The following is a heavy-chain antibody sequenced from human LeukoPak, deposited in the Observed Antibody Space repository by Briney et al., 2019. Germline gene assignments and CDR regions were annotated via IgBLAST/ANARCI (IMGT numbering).Heavy chain of an antibody. J-gene: IGHJ4*02. CDR3: ARDRESNWYPYLDA. V-gene: IGHV3-7*01. Sequence: GGSLRLSCAASGFTFSSCAMSWVRQAPGKGLEWVANIKEDGSTKWYVDSVRGRFTISRDNAKNSLYLQMDGLRAEDTAVYYCARDRESNWYPYLDAWGQGTLVTVSP. CDR2: IKEDGSTK. D-gene: IGHD6-13*01. CDR1: GFTFSSCA.